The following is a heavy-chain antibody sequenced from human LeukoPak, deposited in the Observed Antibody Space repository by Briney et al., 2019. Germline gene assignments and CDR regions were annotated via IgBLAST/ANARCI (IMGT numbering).Heavy chain of an antibody. CDR3: ATRARSGYYYGMDV. CDR1: GFIVSNNY. Sequence: GGSLRLSCAASGFIVSNNYMSCARLAPGKGLEWVSIISSRGKTYYADSVKGRFTISRDNSKNTLYLQMNSLRVEDTAVYYCATRARSGYYYGMDVWGQGTTVTVSS. CDR2: ISSRGKT. V-gene: IGHV3-66*01. J-gene: IGHJ6*02. D-gene: IGHD3-3*01.